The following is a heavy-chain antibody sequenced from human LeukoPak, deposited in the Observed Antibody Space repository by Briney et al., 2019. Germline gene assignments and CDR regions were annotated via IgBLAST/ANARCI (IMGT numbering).Heavy chain of an antibody. Sequence: GGSLRLSCAASGFTFSSYAMSWVRQAPGKGLEWVSPISGSGGSTYYADSVKGRFTISRDNSKNTLYLQMNSLRAEDTAVYYCAKVGRSGWPYYMDVWGKETTVTVSS. D-gene: IGHD6-19*01. V-gene: IGHV3-23*01. CDR3: AKVGRSGWPYYMDV. CDR2: ISGSGGST. J-gene: IGHJ6*03. CDR1: GFTFSSYA.